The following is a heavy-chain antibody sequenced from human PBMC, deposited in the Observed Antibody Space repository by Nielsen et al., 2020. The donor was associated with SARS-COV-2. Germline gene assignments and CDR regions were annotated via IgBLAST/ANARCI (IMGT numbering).Heavy chain of an antibody. V-gene: IGHV3-21*01. CDR3: ASLNHYYYYGMDV. CDR1: GFTFSGSA. CDR2: ISSSSSYI. J-gene: IGHJ6*02. Sequence: GESLKISCAASGFTFSGSAMHWVRQASGKGLEWVSSISSSSSYIYYADSVKGRFTISRDNAKNSLYLQMNSLRAEDTAVYYCASLNHYYYYGMDVWGQGTTVTVSS.